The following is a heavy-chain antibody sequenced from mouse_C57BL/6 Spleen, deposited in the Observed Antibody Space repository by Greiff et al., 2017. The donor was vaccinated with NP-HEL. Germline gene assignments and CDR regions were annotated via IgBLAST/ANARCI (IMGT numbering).Heavy chain of an antibody. CDR1: GYAFSSSW. V-gene: IGHV1-82*01. CDR3: ARSPQLDHFDY. CDR2: IYPGDGDT. Sequence: VKLMESGPELVKPGASVKISCKASGYAFSSSWMNWVKQRPGKGLEWIGRIYPGDGDTNYNGKFKGKATLTADKSSSTAYMQLSSLTSEDSAVYFCARSPQLDHFDYWGQGTTLTVSS. D-gene: IGHD4-1*02. J-gene: IGHJ2*01.